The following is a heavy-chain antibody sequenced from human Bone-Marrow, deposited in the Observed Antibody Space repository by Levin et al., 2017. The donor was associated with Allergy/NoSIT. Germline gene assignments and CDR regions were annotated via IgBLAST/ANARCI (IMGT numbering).Heavy chain of an antibody. V-gene: IGHV3-15*01. CDR3: TTTPPGGGPQWLLRTPDY. J-gene: IGHJ4*02. CDR1: GFTFSNAW. D-gene: IGHD6-19*01. CDR2: IKSKTDGGTT. Sequence: GGSLRLSCAASGFTFSNAWMSWVRQAPGKGLEWVGRIKSKTDGGTTDYAAPVKGRFTISRDDSKNTLYLQMNSLKTEDTAVYYCTTTPPGGGPQWLLRTPDYWGQGTLVTVSS.